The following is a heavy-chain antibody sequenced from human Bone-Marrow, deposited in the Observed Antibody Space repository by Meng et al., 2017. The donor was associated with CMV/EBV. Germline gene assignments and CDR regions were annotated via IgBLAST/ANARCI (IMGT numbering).Heavy chain of an antibody. Sequence: SETLSLTCAISGDSVSSNSAAWNWIRQSPSRGLEWLGRTYYRSKWYNDYAVSVKSRITINPDTSKNQFSLQLNSVTPEDTAVYYCARVKKGPKRYCSSTSCYTGAFDIWGQGTMVTVSS. CDR1: GDSVSSNSAA. J-gene: IGHJ3*02. D-gene: IGHD2-2*02. V-gene: IGHV6-1*01. CDR2: TYYRSKWYN. CDR3: ARVKKGPKRYCSSTSCYTGAFDI.